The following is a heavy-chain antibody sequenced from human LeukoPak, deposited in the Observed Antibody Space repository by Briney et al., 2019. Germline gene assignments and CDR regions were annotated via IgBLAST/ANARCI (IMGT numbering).Heavy chain of an antibody. CDR2: IYYSGST. CDR3: ARGVGAIAY. J-gene: IGHJ4*02. D-gene: IGHD1-26*01. Sequence: ETLSLTCTVSGGSISSYYWSWIRQPPGKGLEWIGYIYYSGSTNYNPSLKSRVTISVDTSKNQFSLKLSSVTAADTAVYYCARGVGAIAYWGQGTLVTVSS. V-gene: IGHV4-59*01. CDR1: GGSISSYY.